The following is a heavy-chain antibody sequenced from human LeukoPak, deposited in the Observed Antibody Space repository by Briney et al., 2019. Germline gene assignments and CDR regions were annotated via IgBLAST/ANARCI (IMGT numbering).Heavy chain of an antibody. CDR3: ARAFQELPQLYYYYYMDV. Sequence: GGSLRLSWAASGFTFSSYEMNWVRQAPGKGLEWVSYISSSGSTIYYADSVKGRFTISRDNAKNSLYLQMNSLRAEDTAVYYCARAFQELPQLYYYYYMDVWGKGTTVTVSS. V-gene: IGHV3-48*03. J-gene: IGHJ6*03. D-gene: IGHD6-13*01. CDR1: GFTFSSYE. CDR2: ISSSGSTI.